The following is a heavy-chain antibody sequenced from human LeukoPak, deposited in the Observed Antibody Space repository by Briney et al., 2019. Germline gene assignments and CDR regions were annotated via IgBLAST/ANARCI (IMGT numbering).Heavy chain of an antibody. V-gene: IGHV3-53*01. Sequence: GGSLRLSCAASGFTISSSYMSWVRQAPGKGLEWVSVIYRGDKTYYADSVKGRFTISRDNSRNTLYLQLNSLRVEDTATYYCARESNTGCHFDYWGQGTLVTVSS. CDR2: IYRGDKT. CDR3: ARESNTGCHFDY. D-gene: IGHD2-2*01. J-gene: IGHJ4*02. CDR1: GFTISSSY.